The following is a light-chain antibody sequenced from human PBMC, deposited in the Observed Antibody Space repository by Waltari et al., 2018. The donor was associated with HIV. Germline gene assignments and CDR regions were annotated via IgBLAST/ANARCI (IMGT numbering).Light chain of an antibody. J-gene: IGLJ2*01. CDR1: SPNIGAGYD. CDR2: GNS. CDR3: QSYDTSLSGSGV. V-gene: IGLV1-40*01. Sequence: QSVLTQPPSVSGAPGQRVSIPCTGSSPNIGAGYDVNWYQQLSGTAPRVLIYGNSNRPSGVPDRFSGSKSGTSASLAITGLQADDEADYYCQSYDTSLSGSGVFGGGTKLTVL.